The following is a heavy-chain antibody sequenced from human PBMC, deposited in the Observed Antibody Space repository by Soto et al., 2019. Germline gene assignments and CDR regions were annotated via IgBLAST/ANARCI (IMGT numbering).Heavy chain of an antibody. V-gene: IGHV1-2*02. D-gene: IGHD2-21*02. J-gene: IGHJ5*02. CDR1: GYTFTALY. Sequence: ASLKVSCKASGYTFTALYMNWVRQAPGQGLEWMGWVNPNTGLTKLAQKFQGRVTMTRDTSISTAYMELTRLTSDDTAVCCCTTLRLDPWGQGTLVTVSS. CDR3: TTLRLDP. CDR2: VNPNTGLT.